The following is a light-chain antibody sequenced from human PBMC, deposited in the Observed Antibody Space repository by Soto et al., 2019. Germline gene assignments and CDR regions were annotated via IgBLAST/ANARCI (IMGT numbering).Light chain of an antibody. Sequence: AIQLTQSPSSLSASVGDRVTITCRASQGIRGALAWYQQRPGKPPKMLIYDVSKLERGVPSRFNGSVSGTIFTFTISSLQAEYFATYYFQKFNSYPITSGKGTRLEFK. J-gene: IGKJ5*01. CDR2: DVS. V-gene: IGKV1-13*02. CDR3: QKFNSYPIT. CDR1: QGIRGA.